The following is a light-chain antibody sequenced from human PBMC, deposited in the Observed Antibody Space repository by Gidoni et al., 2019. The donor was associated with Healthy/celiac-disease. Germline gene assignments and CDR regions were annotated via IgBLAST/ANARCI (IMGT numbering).Light chain of an antibody. CDR2: DAS. Sequence: DIQMTPSPSSLSASVGDRVTITCRASQSISSYLNWYQQKPGKTPKLLIYDASSLQSGVPSTFSGSGSGTDFTLTISSLQPEDFAMYYCQQSYSTPRTFGQGTKVEIK. V-gene: IGKV1-39*01. CDR1: QSISSY. J-gene: IGKJ1*01. CDR3: QQSYSTPRT.